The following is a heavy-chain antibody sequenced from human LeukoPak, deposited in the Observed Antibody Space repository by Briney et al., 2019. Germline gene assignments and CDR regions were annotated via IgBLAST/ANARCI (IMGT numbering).Heavy chain of an antibody. J-gene: IGHJ6*02. Sequence: QSGGSLRLSCTASGFTFSNYAMSWVRQAPGKGLEWVSYISSSSSTIYYADSVKGRFTIPRDNAKNSLYLQMNSLRAEDTAVYYCAREVTGYYYGMDVWGQGTTVTVSS. CDR1: GFTFSNYA. CDR3: AREVTGYYYGMDV. V-gene: IGHV3-48*01. D-gene: IGHD5-18*01. CDR2: ISSSSSTI.